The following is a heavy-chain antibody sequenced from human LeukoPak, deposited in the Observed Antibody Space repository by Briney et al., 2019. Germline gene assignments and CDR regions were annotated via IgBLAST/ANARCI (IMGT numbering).Heavy chain of an antibody. Sequence: SGGSLRLSCAASGFTFSHHWMNWVRQAPGKGLVWVSRINSDGISTTYADSVKGRFTISRDNAKNTLYLQMNSLRAEDTAVYYCARGGTVTPWGYWGQGTLVTVSS. V-gene: IGHV3-74*01. D-gene: IGHD4-17*01. J-gene: IGHJ4*02. CDR2: INSDGIST. CDR1: GFTFSHHW. CDR3: ARGGTVTPWGY.